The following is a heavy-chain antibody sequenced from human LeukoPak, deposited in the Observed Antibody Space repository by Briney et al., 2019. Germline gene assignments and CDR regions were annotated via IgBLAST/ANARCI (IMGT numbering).Heavy chain of an antibody. D-gene: IGHD1-14*01. Sequence: ASVKVSCKASGYTFTSYDINWVRQATGQGLEWMGWMNPNSGNTGYAQKFQGRVTITRNTSISTAYMELSSLRSEDTAVYYCRANRKGEAFDVWGQGTMVTVSS. CDR1: GYTFTSYD. CDR2: MNPNSGNT. V-gene: IGHV1-8*03. CDR3: RANRKGEAFDV. J-gene: IGHJ3*01.